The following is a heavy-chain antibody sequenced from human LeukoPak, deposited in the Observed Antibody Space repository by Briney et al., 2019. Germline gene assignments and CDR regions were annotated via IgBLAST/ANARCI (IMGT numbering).Heavy chain of an antibody. CDR1: GFTFNNYG. CDR3: ARNNWNSRTQRWFYFDN. CDR2: IWYDGSNK. V-gene: IGHV3-33*01. D-gene: IGHD1-1*01. J-gene: IGHJ4*02. Sequence: GRSLRLSCAASGFTFNNYGMHWVRQAPGKGLEWVAAIWYDGSNKYYADSVKGRFTISRDNSENTVYLQMNSLRAEDTAVYYCARNNWNSRTQRWFYFDNWGQGTLVTVSS.